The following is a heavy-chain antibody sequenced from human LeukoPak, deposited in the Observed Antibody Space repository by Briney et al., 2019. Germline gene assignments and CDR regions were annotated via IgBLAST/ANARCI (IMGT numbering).Heavy chain of an antibody. CDR2: ISGSGGST. CDR1: GFTFSSYA. V-gene: IGHV3-23*01. Sequence: PGGSLRLSCAASGFTFSSYAMSRVRQAAGKGLEGVSAISGSGGSTYYADSVKGRFTISRDNSKNTLYLQMNSLRAEDTAVYYCAKDRGYSYGYFGYWGQGTLVTVS. D-gene: IGHD5-18*01. CDR3: AKDRGYSYGYFGY. J-gene: IGHJ4*02.